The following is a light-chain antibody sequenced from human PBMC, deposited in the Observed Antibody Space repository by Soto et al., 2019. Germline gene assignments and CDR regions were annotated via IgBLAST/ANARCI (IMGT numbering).Light chain of an antibody. J-gene: IGKJ1*01. CDR3: QQYGSSLWT. CDR1: QSVSSTY. CDR2: GAS. Sequence: EIVLTQSPGTLSLSPGERATLSCRASQSVSSTYLAWYQQKPGQAPRLLMYGASSGATGIPDRFSGSGSGTDFTLTISRLEPEDFAVYYCQQYGSSLWTFGQGTKVDIK. V-gene: IGKV3-20*01.